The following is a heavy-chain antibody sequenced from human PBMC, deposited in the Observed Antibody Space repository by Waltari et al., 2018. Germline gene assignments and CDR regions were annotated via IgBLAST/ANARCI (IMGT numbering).Heavy chain of an antibody. Sequence: QVQLVQSGAEVKKPGSSVKVSCKASGGTFSSYAISWVRQAPGQGLEWMGRIIPIFGTANDAQKFQGRVTITADESTSTAYMELSSLRSEDTAVYYCAGWAYCSSTSCYAGGMDVWGQGTTVTVSS. CDR1: GGTFSSYA. V-gene: IGHV1-69*15. CDR3: AGWAYCSSTSCYAGGMDV. J-gene: IGHJ6*02. D-gene: IGHD2-2*01. CDR2: IIPIFGTA.